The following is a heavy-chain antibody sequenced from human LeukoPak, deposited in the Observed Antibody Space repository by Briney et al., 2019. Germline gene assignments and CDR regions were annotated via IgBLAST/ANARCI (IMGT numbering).Heavy chain of an antibody. V-gene: IGHV3-21*01. J-gene: IGHJ6*04. CDR2: ISSSSSYI. CDR3: ARDTNHYYYYYGMDV. Sequence: GGSLRLSCAASGFTFSSYSMSWVRQAPGKGLECVSSISSSSSYIYYADSVKGRFTISRDNAKNSLYLQMNSLRAEDMAVYYCARDTNHYYYYYGMDVWGKGTTVTVSS. D-gene: IGHD2-8*01. CDR1: GFTFSSYS.